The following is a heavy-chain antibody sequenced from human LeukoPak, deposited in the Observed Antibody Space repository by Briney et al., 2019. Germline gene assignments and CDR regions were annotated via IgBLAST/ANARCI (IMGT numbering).Heavy chain of an antibody. CDR1: GDSVSRSDSY. D-gene: IGHD3-22*01. CDR3: ARRRYYDGSGYLE. J-gene: IGHJ1*01. V-gene: IGHV4-39*01. Sequence: SETLSLTCSVSGDSVSRSDSYWDWIRQPPGKGLEWIGTVYYSGRTYYSPSLKGRVTMSVDPSNNQFSLSLRSVTAADTAIYYCARRRYYDGSGYLEWGQGTLLSVSS. CDR2: VYYSGRT.